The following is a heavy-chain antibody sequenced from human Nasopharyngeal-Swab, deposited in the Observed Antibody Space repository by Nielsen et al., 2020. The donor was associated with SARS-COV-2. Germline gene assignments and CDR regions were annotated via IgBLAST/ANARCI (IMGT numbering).Heavy chain of an antibody. CDR2: IYSGGST. CDR1: GFTFSDYY. CDR3: ATSAARGYFQH. V-gene: IGHV3-53*01. J-gene: IGHJ1*01. Sequence: GESLKISCAASGFTFSDYYMSWVRQAPGKGLEWVSVIYSGGSTYYADSVKGRFTISRDNSKNTLYLQMNSLRAEDTAVYYCATSAARGYFQHWGQGTLVTVSS. D-gene: IGHD6-6*01.